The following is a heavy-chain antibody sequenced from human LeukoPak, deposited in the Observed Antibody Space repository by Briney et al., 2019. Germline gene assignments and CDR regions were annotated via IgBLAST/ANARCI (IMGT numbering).Heavy chain of an antibody. CDR3: ARLPLEWLLYEDY. CDR1: GYTFTGYY. J-gene: IGHJ4*02. V-gene: IGHV1-2*02. CDR2: INPNSGGT. Sequence: GASVKVSCKASGYTFTGYYMHWVRQAPGQGLEWMGWINPNSGGTNYAQKFQGRVTMTRDTSISTAYMELRRLRSDDTAVYYCARLPLEWLLYEDYWGQGTLVTVSS. D-gene: IGHD3-3*01.